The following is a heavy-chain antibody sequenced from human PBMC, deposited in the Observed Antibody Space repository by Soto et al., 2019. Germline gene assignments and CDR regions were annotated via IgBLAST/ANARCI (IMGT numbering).Heavy chain of an antibody. J-gene: IGHJ5*02. V-gene: IGHV3-21*01. D-gene: IGHD3-10*01. CDR2: ISSSSSYI. Sequence: GGSLRLSCAASGFSFSSYSMNWVRQAPGKGLEWVSSISSSSSYIYYADSVKGRFTISRDNAKNSLYLQMNSLRDEDTALYYCARNQGDYHESGSSDAWGQGTLVTVSS. CDR3: ARNQGDYHESGSSDA. CDR1: GFSFSSYS.